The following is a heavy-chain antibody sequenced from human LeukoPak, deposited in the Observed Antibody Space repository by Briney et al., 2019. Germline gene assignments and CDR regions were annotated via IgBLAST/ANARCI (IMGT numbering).Heavy chain of an antibody. CDR2: IWYDGSNK. CDR1: GFTFSSYG. J-gene: IGHJ4*02. D-gene: IGHD7-27*01. Sequence: GGSLRLSCAASGFTFSSYGMHWVRQAPGKGLEWVAVIWYDGSNKYYADSVKGRFTISRDSTKNTLFLQMNSLRADDTAVYYCAKTGGPWDWGQGTLVTVSS. V-gene: IGHV3-33*06. CDR3: AKTGGPWD.